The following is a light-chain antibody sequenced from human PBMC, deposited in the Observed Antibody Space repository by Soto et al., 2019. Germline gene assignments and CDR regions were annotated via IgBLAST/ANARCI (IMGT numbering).Light chain of an antibody. CDR3: QQSSNWPPIT. CDR1: QSVSSY. J-gene: IGKJ5*01. V-gene: IGKV3-11*01. CDR2: DAS. Sequence: ESVLIQFPAALSLNTGERATLSCRASQSVSSYLAWYQQKPGQAPRLLIYDASNRATGIPARFSGSGSGTDFTLTISSLEPEDFAVNCCQQSSNWPPITFAQGTRMAIK.